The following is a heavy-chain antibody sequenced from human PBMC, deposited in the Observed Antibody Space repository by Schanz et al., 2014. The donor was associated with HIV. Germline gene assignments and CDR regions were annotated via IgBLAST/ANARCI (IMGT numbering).Heavy chain of an antibody. CDR2: IYYSGNT. Sequence: QVQLQESGPGLLKPSETLSLTCVVYGGSFSAYYWSWIRQPPGKGLEWIGYIYYSGNTHYNPSLRGRLTISVDTSKNQFPLEVHSVPAADTAVYYCAREDVSNWSFDLWGRGTLVSVSS. V-gene: IGHV4-34*09. J-gene: IGHJ2*01. CDR1: GGSFSAYY. D-gene: IGHD3-10*02. CDR3: AREDVSNWSFDL.